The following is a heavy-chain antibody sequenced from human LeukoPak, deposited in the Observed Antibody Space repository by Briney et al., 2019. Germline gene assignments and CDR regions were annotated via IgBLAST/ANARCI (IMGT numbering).Heavy chain of an antibody. CDR1: GFTFSSYW. CDR3: ARAAYYYDSSLAFDI. V-gene: IGHV3-7*01. CDR2: IKQDGSEK. Sequence: GGSLRLSCAASGFTFSSYWMSWVRQAPGKGLEWVANIKQDGSEKYYVDSVKSRFTISRDNAKNSLYLQMNSLRAEDTAVYYCARAAYYYDSSLAFDIWGQGTMVTVSS. D-gene: IGHD3-22*01. J-gene: IGHJ3*02.